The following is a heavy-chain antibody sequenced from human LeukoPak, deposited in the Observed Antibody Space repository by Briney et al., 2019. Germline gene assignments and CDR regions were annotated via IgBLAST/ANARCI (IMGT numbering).Heavy chain of an antibody. CDR3: ARDSRITMVRGAFDY. J-gene: IGHJ4*02. CDR2: INHSGST. D-gene: IGHD3-10*01. Sequence: SETLSLTCAVYGGSFSGYYWSWIRQPPGKGLEWIGEINHSGSTNYNPSLKSRVTISVDTSKNQFSLKLSSVTAADTAVYYRARDSRITMVRGAFDYWGQGTLVTVSS. CDR1: GGSFSGYY. V-gene: IGHV4-34*01.